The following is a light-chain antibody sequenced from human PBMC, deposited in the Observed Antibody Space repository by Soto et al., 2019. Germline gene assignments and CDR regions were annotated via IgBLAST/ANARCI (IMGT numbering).Light chain of an antibody. J-gene: IGLJ2*01. CDR2: YDS. CDR3: HVCDSSSDHPYVV. Sequence: SYELTQPPSVSVAPGKTARITCGGNNIGSKSVHWYQQKPGQAPVLVIYYDSDRPSGIPERFSGSNSGNTATLTISRVEAGDEADYYCHVCDSSSDHPYVVFGGGTKLTVL. V-gene: IGLV3-21*04. CDR1: NIGSKS.